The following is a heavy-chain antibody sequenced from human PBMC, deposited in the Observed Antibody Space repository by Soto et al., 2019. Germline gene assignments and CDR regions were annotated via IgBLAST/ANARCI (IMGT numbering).Heavy chain of an antibody. V-gene: IGHV4-39*01. Sequence: QLQLQESGPGLVKPSETLSLTCTVSGGSISSSSYYWGWIRQPPGKGLEWIGSIYYSGSTYYNPSLKSRVTISVDTSKNQFSLKLSSVTAADTAVYYCARRSPQYYYYYGMDVWGQGTTVTVSS. CDR3: ARRSPQYYYYYGMDV. CDR2: IYYSGST. CDR1: GGSISSSSYY. J-gene: IGHJ6*02.